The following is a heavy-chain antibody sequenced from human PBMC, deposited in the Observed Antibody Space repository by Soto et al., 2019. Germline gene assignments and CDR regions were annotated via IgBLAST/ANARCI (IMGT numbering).Heavy chain of an antibody. CDR3: AKSDRVRGVNSYCSGLDD. Sequence: HPAGSLRLSCEASGFSFSRYGMHWVRQAPGKGLEWVAVISYDGSNKYYADSVEDRSTISRDNSKNTLYLQMSSLRAEDTAVYWCAKSDRVRGVNSYCSGLDDWGQGTTVTVSS. J-gene: IGHJ6*02. CDR1: GFSFSRYG. CDR2: ISYDGSNK. D-gene: IGHD3-10*01. V-gene: IGHV3-30*18.